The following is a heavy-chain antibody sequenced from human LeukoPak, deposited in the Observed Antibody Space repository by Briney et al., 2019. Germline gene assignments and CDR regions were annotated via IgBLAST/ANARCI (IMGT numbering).Heavy chain of an antibody. D-gene: IGHD5/OR15-5a*01. Sequence: GGSLRLSCAASGFTFSSYAMSWVRQAPGKGLEWVSAISGTGGSTHYADSVKGRFTISRDRSKNTVYLQINSLRVEDTALYYCAKNIEILVLPPLDYWGQGTLVTVSS. CDR2: ISGTGGST. CDR1: GFTFSSYA. V-gene: IGHV3-23*01. CDR3: AKNIEILVLPPLDY. J-gene: IGHJ4*02.